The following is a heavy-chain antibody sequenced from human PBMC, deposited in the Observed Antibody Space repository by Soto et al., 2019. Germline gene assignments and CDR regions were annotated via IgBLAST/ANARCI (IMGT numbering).Heavy chain of an antibody. J-gene: IGHJ4*02. V-gene: IGHV4-30-4*01. Sequence: PSETLSLTSTVSGGSISSGDYYWSWIRQPPGKGLEWIGYIYYSGSTYYNPSLKSRVTISVDTSKNQFSLKLSSVTAADTAVYYCARGSRLPRGDFDYWGQVTLVTVSS. CDR1: GGSISSGDYY. CDR3: ARGSRLPRGDFDY. D-gene: IGHD3-10*01. CDR2: IYYSGST.